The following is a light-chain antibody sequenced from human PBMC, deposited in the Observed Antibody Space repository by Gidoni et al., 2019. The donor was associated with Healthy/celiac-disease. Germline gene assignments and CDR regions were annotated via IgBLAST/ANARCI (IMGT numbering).Light chain of an antibody. CDR2: GAS. CDR3: QQYKDWPGT. V-gene: IGKV3-15*01. Sequence: EIVMTHSPATLSVSPGERATLPCRASQSVNSFLAWYQQKPGQAPRLLIYGASTRATGIPVRFSGSGSGTQFTLTITSLQSEDFVVYYCQQYKDWPGTFXPXAKVEIK. J-gene: IGKJ1*01. CDR1: QSVNSF.